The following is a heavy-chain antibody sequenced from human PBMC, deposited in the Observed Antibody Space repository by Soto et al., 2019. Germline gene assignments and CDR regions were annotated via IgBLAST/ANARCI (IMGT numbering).Heavy chain of an antibody. V-gene: IGHV4-30-2*01. Sequence: SETLSLTCTVSGGSVNSGSYFWIWIRQPPGKGLEWIGYIYHSGSTYYNPSLKSRVTISVDRSKNQFSLKLSSVTAADTAVYYCARGGGTYYYDSSGYPFYNLFDPCGQGTLVTVYS. CDR2: IYHSGST. CDR1: GGSVNSGSYF. D-gene: IGHD3-22*01. CDR3: ARGGGTYYYDSSGYPFYNLFDP. J-gene: IGHJ5*02.